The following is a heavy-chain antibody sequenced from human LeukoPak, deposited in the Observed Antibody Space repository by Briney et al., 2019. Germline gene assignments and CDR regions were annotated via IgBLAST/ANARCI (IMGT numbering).Heavy chain of an antibody. V-gene: IGHV3-30*04. CDR3: ARVGAPFDY. CDR1: GFTFSSYA. D-gene: IGHD1-26*01. Sequence: GRSLRLSCAASGFTFSSYAMHWVRQAPGKGLEWVAVISYDGSNKYYADSVKGLFTISRDNSKNTLYLQMNSLRAEDTAVYYCARVGAPFDYWGQGTLVTVSS. CDR2: ISYDGSNK. J-gene: IGHJ4*02.